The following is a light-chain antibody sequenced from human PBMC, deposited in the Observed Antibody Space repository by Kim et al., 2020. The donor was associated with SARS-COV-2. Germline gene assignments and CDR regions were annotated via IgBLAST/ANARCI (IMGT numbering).Light chain of an antibody. CDR2: AAS. CDR1: QGSSKD. V-gene: IGKV1-27*01. CDR3: QKYNSAPWT. J-gene: IGKJ1*01. Sequence: DIQMTQSPSSLSASVGDRVTITCRASQGSSKDLAWYQQKPGNAPKLLIFAASALQSGVPTRFSGSGSGTDFTLTISSLQPEDVATYYCQKYNSAPWTFGQGTKVEI.